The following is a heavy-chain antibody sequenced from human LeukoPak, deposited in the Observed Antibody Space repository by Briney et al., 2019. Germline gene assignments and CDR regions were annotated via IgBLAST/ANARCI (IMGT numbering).Heavy chain of an antibody. CDR2: ISGSGGST. V-gene: IGHV3-23*01. CDR3: AKGWGEYYDYVWGSYRSYYFDY. D-gene: IGHD3-16*02. Sequence: GGSLRLSCAASGFTFSSYAMRWVRQAPGKGLEWVSAISGSGGSTYYADSVKGRFTISRDNSKNTLYLQMNSLRAENTAVYYCAKGWGEYYDYVWGSYRSYYFDYWGQGTLVTVSS. J-gene: IGHJ4*02. CDR1: GFTFSSYA.